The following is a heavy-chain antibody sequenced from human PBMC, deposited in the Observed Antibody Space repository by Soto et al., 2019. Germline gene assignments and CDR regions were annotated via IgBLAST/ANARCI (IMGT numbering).Heavy chain of an antibody. CDR2: ISFDGSNR. Sequence: QVQLVESGGGVVQPGRSLRLSCAASGFTFSSYGMHWVRQAPGKGLEWVAIISFDGSNRYYADSVKGRFTISRDSSKNTLYLQVNSLRAEDTAVYYCARGAGLSQYNYYINVWCKGTTVTVSS. V-gene: IGHV3-33*01. D-gene: IGHD6-19*01. J-gene: IGHJ6*03. CDR3: ARGAGLSQYNYYINV. CDR1: GFTFSSYG.